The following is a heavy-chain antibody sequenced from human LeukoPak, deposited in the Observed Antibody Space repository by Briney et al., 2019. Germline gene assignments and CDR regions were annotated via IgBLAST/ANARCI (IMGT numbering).Heavy chain of an antibody. V-gene: IGHV1-2*02. Sequence: GASVKVSCKASGYTFTSYYIHWVRQAPGQGLEWMGWINPTHGGTNFAQKFQGRVTVTRDTSTSTVYMELGSLRFEDTAMYYCALPFRGYTYGASGGGADYWGQGTLVTVSS. D-gene: IGHD5-18*01. CDR3: ALPFRGYTYGASGGGADY. J-gene: IGHJ4*02. CDR1: GYTFTSYY. CDR2: INPTHGGT.